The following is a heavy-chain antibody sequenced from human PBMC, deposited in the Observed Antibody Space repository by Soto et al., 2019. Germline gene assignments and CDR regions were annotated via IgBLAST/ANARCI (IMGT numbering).Heavy chain of an antibody. Sequence: LRLSFAASGFTFSSYSMNWVRQAPGKGLEWVSSISSSSSYIYYADSVKGRFTISRDNAKNSLYLQMNSLRAEDTAVYYCAREDPFYDILTGYLSLGAYGMDVWGQGTTVTVSS. CDR3: AREDPFYDILTGYLSLGAYGMDV. CDR1: GFTFSSYS. CDR2: ISSSSSYI. V-gene: IGHV3-21*01. J-gene: IGHJ6*02. D-gene: IGHD3-9*01.